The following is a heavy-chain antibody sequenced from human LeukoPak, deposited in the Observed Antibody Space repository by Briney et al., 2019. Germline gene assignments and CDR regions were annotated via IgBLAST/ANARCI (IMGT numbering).Heavy chain of an antibody. CDR1: GFTFSSYA. Sequence: GGSLRLSCAASGFTFSSYAMSWVRQAPGKGLEWVSAISGSGGNTYYADSVKGRFTISRDNSKNTLYLQMNSLRAEDTAVYYRAKDGGYIGYCSGGSCYDFDYWGQGTLVTVSS. CDR2: ISGSGGNT. CDR3: AKDGGYIGYCSGGSCYDFDY. J-gene: IGHJ4*02. D-gene: IGHD2-15*01. V-gene: IGHV3-23*01.